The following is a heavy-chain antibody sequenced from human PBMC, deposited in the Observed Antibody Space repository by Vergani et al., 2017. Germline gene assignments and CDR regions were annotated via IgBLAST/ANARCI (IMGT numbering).Heavy chain of an antibody. CDR2: ISYDGSNK. J-gene: IGHJ4*02. D-gene: IGHD2-15*01. CDR1: GFTFSSYG. CDR3: AKVEDIVVVVAAYDY. V-gene: IGHV3-30*18. Sequence: VQLLESGGGVVQPGRSLRLSCAASGFTFSSYGMHWVRQAPGKGLEWVAVISYDGSNKYYADSVKGRFTISRDNSKNTLYLQMNSLRAEDTAVYYCAKVEDIVVVVAAYDYWGQGTLVTVSS.